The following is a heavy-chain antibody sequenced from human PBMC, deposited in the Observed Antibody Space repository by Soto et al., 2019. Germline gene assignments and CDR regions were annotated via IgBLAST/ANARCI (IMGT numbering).Heavy chain of an antibody. J-gene: IGHJ4*02. CDR3: ARAYKNYDFWSGTKL. V-gene: IGHV4-61*01. CDR2: IYYSGST. CDR1: GGSVSSGSYY. D-gene: IGHD3-3*01. Sequence: SETLSLTCTVSGGSVSSGSYYWSWIRQPPGKGLEWIGYIYYSGSTNYNPSLKSRVTISVDTSKNQFSLKLSSVTAADTAVYYCARAYKNYDFWSGTKLWGQGTLVTVSS.